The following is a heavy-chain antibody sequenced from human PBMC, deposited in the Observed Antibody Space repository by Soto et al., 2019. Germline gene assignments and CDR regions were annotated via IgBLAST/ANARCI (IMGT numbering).Heavy chain of an antibody. J-gene: IGHJ4*02. D-gene: IGHD2-21*02. CDR1: GGSISSSGYY. V-gene: IGHV4-39*01. CDR3: ARQCGGDCYSPPWYQ. CDR2: MYYSGST. Sequence: QLQLQESGPGLVKTSETLSLTCTVSGGSISSSGYYWDWIRQTPGKGLEWIGNMYYSGSTYYNPSLNSRVTISADTSRNQLSLILTAVTAADTAIYYCARQCGGDCYSPPWYQWGQGILVTVSS.